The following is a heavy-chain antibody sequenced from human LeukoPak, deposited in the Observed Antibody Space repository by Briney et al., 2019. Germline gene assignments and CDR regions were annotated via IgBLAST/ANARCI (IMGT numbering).Heavy chain of an antibody. CDR3: ARDRRGYYDSSGFTTDAFDI. Sequence: SEXLSLTCTVSGGSISSYYWSWIRQPPGKGLEWIGYIYYSGSTNYNPSLKSRVTISVDTSKNQFSLKLSSVTAADTAVYYCARDRRGYYDSSGFTTDAFDIWGQGTMVTVSS. V-gene: IGHV4-59*01. J-gene: IGHJ3*02. D-gene: IGHD3-22*01. CDR2: IYYSGST. CDR1: GGSISSYY.